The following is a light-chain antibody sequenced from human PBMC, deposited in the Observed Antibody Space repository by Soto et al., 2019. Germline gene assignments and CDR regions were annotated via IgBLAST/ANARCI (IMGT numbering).Light chain of an antibody. CDR3: QQSDTSPS. CDR2: AAS. CDR1: QSINRH. J-gene: IGKJ4*01. Sequence: DIQMTQSPSSLSASVGDRVTITCRASQSINRHLNWYQQKPGKAPKLLIYAASSLQSGVPLRFSGSGSGTDFTLTISSLQPEDLETYYGQQSDTSPSFGGVTKVEIK. V-gene: IGKV1-39*01.